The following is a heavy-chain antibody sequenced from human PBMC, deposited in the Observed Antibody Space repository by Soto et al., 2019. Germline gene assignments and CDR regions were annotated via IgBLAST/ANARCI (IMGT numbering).Heavy chain of an antibody. CDR2: IYYSGST. Sequence: PSETLSLTCTVSGGSISTYYWSWIRQPPGKGLEWIGYIYYSGSTNYNPSLKSRVTISVDTSKNQFSLKLSSVTAADTAVYYCARNLDGYKPYIFDYWGHGNLVTLSS. V-gene: IGHV4-59*01. CDR1: GGSISTYY. CDR3: ARNLDGYKPYIFDY. J-gene: IGHJ4*01. D-gene: IGHD5-12*01.